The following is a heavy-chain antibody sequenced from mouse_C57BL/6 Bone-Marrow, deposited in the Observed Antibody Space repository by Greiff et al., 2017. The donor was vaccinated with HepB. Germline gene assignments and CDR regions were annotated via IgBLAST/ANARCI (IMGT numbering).Heavy chain of an antibody. CDR3: ARNSRSYWYFDV. V-gene: IGHV2-2*01. CDR1: GFSLTSYG. CDR2: IWSGGST. J-gene: IGHJ1*03. Sequence: QVQLQQSGPGLVQPSQSLSITCTVSGFSLTSYGVHWVRQSPGKGLEWLGVIWSGGSTDYNAAFISRLSISKDNSKSQVFFKMNSLQADDTAIYYCARNSRSYWYFDVWGTGTTVTVSS.